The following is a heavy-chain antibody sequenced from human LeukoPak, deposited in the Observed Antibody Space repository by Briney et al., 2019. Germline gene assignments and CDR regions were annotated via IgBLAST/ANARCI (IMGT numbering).Heavy chain of an antibody. J-gene: IGHJ3*02. CDR3: ARDTEGYCSSTSCYRDDAFDI. D-gene: IGHD2-2*02. V-gene: IGHV1-18*01. CDR2: ISAYNGNT. CDR1: GYTFTSYG. Sequence: ASVKVSCKASGYTFTSYGISWERQAPGQGLEWMGWISAYNGNTNYAQKLQGRVTMTTDTSTSTAYMELRSLISDDTAVYYCARDTEGYCSSTSCYRDDAFDIWGQGTMVTASS.